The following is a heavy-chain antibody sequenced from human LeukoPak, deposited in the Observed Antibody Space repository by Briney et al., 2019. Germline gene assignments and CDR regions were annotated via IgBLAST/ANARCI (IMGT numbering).Heavy chain of an antibody. D-gene: IGHD3-16*02. CDR3: ARSEGDLSLGFDY. Sequence: GGSLRLSCAASGFTFSTYNMNWVRQAPGKGLEWVSCISSSSRTIYYADSVKGRFTISRDNAKNSLYLQMNSLRDEDTAVYYCARSEGDLSLGFDYWGQGTLVTVSS. CDR1: GFTFSTYN. J-gene: IGHJ4*02. V-gene: IGHV3-48*02. CDR2: ISSSSRTI.